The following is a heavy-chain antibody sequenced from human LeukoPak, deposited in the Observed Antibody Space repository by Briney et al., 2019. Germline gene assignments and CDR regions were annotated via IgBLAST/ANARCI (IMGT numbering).Heavy chain of an antibody. CDR1: GYTFTDYY. J-gene: IGHJ4*02. CDR2: INPNSGET. V-gene: IGHV1-2*02. CDR3: ARDRDYSNTERGFDY. D-gene: IGHD4-11*01. Sequence: ASVKVSCKTSGYTFTDYYIHWVRQAPGQGLEWMGWINPNSGETNSAQKFQGRVTMTGDTSISTAYMELRRVASDDTAVYYCARDRDYSNTERGFDYWGQGTLVTVSS.